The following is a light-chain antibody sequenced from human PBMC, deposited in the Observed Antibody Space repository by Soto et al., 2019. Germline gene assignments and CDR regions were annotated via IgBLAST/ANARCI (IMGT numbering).Light chain of an antibody. CDR2: KSS. J-gene: IGKJ1*01. Sequence: DIQMTQSPSTLSASEGDRVTISCRASQSVSIWLAWYQQKPGRAPKLLIYKSSILESGVPSRFSGSGSGTEFTLTISSLQPDDFATYHCQQFNTSPWTFGQGTKVDIK. CDR1: QSVSIW. CDR3: QQFNTSPWT. V-gene: IGKV1-5*03.